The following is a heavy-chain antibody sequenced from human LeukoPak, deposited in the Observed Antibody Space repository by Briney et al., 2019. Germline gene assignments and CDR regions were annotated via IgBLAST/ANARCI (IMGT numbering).Heavy chain of an antibody. V-gene: IGHV3-30*03. Sequence: PGGSLRLSCAASGFTFSSYGMHWVRQAPGKGLEWVAVISYDGSNKYYADSVKGRFTISRDNSKNTLYLQMNSLRAEDTAVYYCARDLSPHYYDSSGYSSSLDYWGQGTLVTVSS. J-gene: IGHJ4*02. D-gene: IGHD3-22*01. CDR3: ARDLSPHYYDSSGYSSSLDY. CDR1: GFTFSSYG. CDR2: ISYDGSNK.